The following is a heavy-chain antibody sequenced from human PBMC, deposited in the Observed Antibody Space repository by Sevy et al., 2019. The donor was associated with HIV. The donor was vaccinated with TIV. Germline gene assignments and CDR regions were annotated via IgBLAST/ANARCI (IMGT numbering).Heavy chain of an antibody. D-gene: IGHD5-12*01. CDR1: GGTFSSYA. V-gene: IGHV1-69*13. CDR3: ARSVEMATMRGYDDFDI. Sequence: ASVKVSCKASGGTFSSYAISWVRQAPGQGLEWMGWIIPIFGTANYAQKFQGRVTITADESTSKAYMELSSLRSEDTDVYYCARSVEMATMRGYDDFDIWGQGTMVTVSS. J-gene: IGHJ3*02. CDR2: IIPIFGTA.